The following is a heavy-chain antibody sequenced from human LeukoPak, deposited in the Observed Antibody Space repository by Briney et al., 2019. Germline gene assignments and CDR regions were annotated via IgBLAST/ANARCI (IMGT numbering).Heavy chain of an antibody. J-gene: IGHJ3*02. Sequence: SETLSLTCAVYGGSFSGYYWSWIRQPPGKGLEWTGEINHSGSTNYNPSLKSRVTISVDTSKNQFSLKLSSVTAADTAVYYCARPSTIAAADAFDIWGQGTMVTVSS. CDR3: ARPSTIAAADAFDI. CDR1: GGSFSGYY. D-gene: IGHD6-13*01. V-gene: IGHV4-34*01. CDR2: INHSGST.